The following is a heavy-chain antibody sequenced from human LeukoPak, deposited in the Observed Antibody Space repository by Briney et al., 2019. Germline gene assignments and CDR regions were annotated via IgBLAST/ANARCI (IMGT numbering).Heavy chain of an antibody. Sequence: GGSLRLSCATFGLTVSTNYMSWVRQTPGKGLELVALIYSDGTTHYAGSVRGRFTISRDNSKNTVDLQMNSLRDEDTAIYYCARRTGRYFGSGSAYGMDVWGGGTTVTVSS. CDR1: GLTVSTNY. D-gene: IGHD3-10*01. V-gene: IGHV3-53*03. CDR3: ARRTGRYFGSGSAYGMDV. CDR2: IYSDGTT. J-gene: IGHJ6*04.